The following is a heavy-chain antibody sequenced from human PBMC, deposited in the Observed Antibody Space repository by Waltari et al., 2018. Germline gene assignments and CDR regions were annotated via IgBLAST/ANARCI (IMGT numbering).Heavy chain of an antibody. CDR3: ARDQGGASSR. CDR1: GYSFTDFA. CDR2: INTDTGKP. D-gene: IGHD2-2*01. Sequence: VQLVQSGSELRKPGASVKVSCETSGYSFTDFAINWVRQVPGHGLEWMGWINTDTGKPMYAQAFTVRYVFSVDAAVSTAYLQIDNLDSKDTAVYFCARDQGGASSRWGQGTPVIVSS. J-gene: IGHJ1*01. V-gene: IGHV7-4-1*01.